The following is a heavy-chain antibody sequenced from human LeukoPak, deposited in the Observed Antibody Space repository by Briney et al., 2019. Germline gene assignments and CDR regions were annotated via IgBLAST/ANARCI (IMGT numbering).Heavy chain of an antibody. D-gene: IGHD3-22*01. J-gene: IGHJ6*02. CDR3: ARDRSLYYYDSSGYLGPVRLGSYCYGMDV. CDR1: GFTFSSYG. CDR2: IWYDGSNK. Sequence: GRSLRLSCAASGFTFSSYGMHWVRQAPGKGLEWVAVIWYDGSNKYYADSVKGRFTISRDNSKNTLYLQMNSLRAEDTAVYYCARDRSLYYYDSSGYLGPVRLGSYCYGMDVWGQGTTVTVSS. V-gene: IGHV3-30*19.